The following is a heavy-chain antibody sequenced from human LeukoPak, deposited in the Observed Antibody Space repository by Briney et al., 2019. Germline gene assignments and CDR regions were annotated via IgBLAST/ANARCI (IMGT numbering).Heavy chain of an antibody. V-gene: IGHV4-59*01. J-gene: IGHJ4*02. D-gene: IGHD5-24*01. CDR3: ARVAGWLQGY. CDR1: GGSISSYY. Sequence: SETLSLTCTVSGGSISSYYWSWIRQPPGRGLEWIGYIYYSGSTNYNPSLKSRVTISVDTSKNQFSLKLSSVTAADTAVYYCARVAGWLQGYWGQGTLVTVSS. CDR2: IYYSGST.